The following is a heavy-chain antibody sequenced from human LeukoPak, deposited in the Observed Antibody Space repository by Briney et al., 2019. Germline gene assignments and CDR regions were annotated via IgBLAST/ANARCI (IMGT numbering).Heavy chain of an antibody. CDR3: AIDTTGGYNYYYYYMDV. CDR2: ISSSGSTI. Sequence: PGGSLRLSCAASGFTFSSYEMNWVRQAPGKGLEWVSYISSSGSTIYYADSVKGRFTISRDNAKNSLYLQMNSLRAEDTAVYYCAIDTTGGYNYYYYYMDVWGKGTTVTVSS. V-gene: IGHV3-48*03. CDR1: GFTFSSYE. D-gene: IGHD7-27*01. J-gene: IGHJ6*03.